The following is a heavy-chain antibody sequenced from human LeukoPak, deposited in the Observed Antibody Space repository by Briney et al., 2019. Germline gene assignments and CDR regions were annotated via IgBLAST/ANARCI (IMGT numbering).Heavy chain of an antibody. CDR2: IYYSGST. CDR3: ARAGVEYYYDSSGYYFDY. CDR1: GGSISSSY. V-gene: IGHV4-59*01. J-gene: IGHJ4*02. Sequence: SETLSLTCTVSGGSISSSYWCWIRQPPGKGREWIGYIYYSGSTNYNPSLKSRVTISVDTSKTQFSLKLSSVTAADTAVYYCARAGVEYYYDSSGYYFDYWGQGTLVTVSS. D-gene: IGHD3-22*01.